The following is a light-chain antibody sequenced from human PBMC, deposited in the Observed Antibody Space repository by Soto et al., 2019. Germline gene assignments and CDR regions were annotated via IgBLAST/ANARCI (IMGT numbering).Light chain of an antibody. J-gene: IGLJ2*01. V-gene: IGLV1-40*01. CDR1: SSNIAAGYD. CDR2: ANS. CDR3: QSYDSSLSVV. Sequence: QSVLTQPPLVSGAPGQRVTISCTGSSSNIAAGYDVHWYQHLPGTAPKLLIYANSNRPSGVPDRFSGSKSATSASLAITGLQTDDEADYYCQSYDSSLSVVFGGGTKLTVL.